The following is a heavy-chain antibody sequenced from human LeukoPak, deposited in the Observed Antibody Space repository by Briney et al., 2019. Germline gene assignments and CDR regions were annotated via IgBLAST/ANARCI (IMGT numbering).Heavy chain of an antibody. CDR3: ARDSGSYLRDAFDI. Sequence: MTSETLSLTCTVSGGSISSSSYYWGWIRQPPGKGLEWIGSIYYSGSTYYNPSLKSRVTISVDTSKNQFSLKLSSVTAADTAVYYCARDSGSYLRDAFDIWGQGTMVTVSS. V-gene: IGHV4-39*02. J-gene: IGHJ3*02. D-gene: IGHD1-26*01. CDR1: GGSISSSSYY. CDR2: IYYSGST.